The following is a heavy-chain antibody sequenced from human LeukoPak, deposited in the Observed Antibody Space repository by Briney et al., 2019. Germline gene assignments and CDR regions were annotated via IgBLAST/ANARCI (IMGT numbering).Heavy chain of an antibody. D-gene: IGHD4-17*01. V-gene: IGHV3-48*03. Sequence: PGGSLRLSCAASGFTFSSYEMNWVRQAPGKGLEWVSYISSSGSTIYYADSVKGRFTISRDNAKNSLYLQMNSLRAEDTAVYYCARGGGDYEVGNYYYYYMDVWGKGTTVTISS. J-gene: IGHJ6*03. CDR2: ISSSGSTI. CDR1: GFTFSSYE. CDR3: ARGGGDYEVGNYYYYYMDV.